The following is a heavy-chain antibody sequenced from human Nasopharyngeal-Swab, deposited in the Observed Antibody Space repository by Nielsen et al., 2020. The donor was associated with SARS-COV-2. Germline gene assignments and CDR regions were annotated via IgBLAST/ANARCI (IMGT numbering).Heavy chain of an antibody. CDR2: IYHSGST. J-gene: IGHJ4*02. CDR1: GGSISSSSYY. Sequence: GSLRLSCTVSGGSISSSSYYWGWIRQPPGKGLEWIGSIYHSGSTYYNPSLKSRVTISVDTSKNQFSLKLSSVTAADTAVYYCARHGDYDFWSGYPRTVPFDYWGQGTLVTVSS. D-gene: IGHD3-3*01. V-gene: IGHV4-39*01. CDR3: ARHGDYDFWSGYPRTVPFDY.